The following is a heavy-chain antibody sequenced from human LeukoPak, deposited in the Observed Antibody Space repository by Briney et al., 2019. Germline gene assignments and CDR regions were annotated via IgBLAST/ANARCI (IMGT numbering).Heavy chain of an antibody. CDR2: INPSGGST. D-gene: IGHD3-3*01. CDR1: GYTXTSYY. CDR3: ARESITIFVVARSFDY. V-gene: IGHV1-46*01. Sequence: KVSCXXXGYTXTSYYXHWVRQAPGQGVEWMGIINPSGGSTSYAQKFQGRVTMTRDTSTSTVYMELSSLRSEDTAVYYCARESITIFVVARSFDYWGQGTLVTVSS. J-gene: IGHJ4*02.